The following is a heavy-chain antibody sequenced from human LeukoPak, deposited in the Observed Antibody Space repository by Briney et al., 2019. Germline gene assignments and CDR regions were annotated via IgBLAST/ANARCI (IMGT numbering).Heavy chain of an antibody. V-gene: IGHV3-53*05. CDR2: IYSGGTGGST. Sequence: GGSLRLSCAASGFSVSSNYMSWVRQAPGKGLEWVSVIYSGGTGGSTYYADSVKGRFTISRDDSKNTLYLQMNSLRPEDTALYYCAKDINIGSSGYPDAFDIWGQGTMVTVSS. CDR3: AKDINIGSSGYPDAFDI. J-gene: IGHJ3*02. D-gene: IGHD3-22*01. CDR1: GFSVSSNY.